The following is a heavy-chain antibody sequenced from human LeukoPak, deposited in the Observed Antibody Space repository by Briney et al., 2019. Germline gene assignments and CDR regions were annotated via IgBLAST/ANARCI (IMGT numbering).Heavy chain of an antibody. CDR3: ARVLVGATSWFDP. J-gene: IGHJ5*02. CDR1: GGSISGGGYS. CDR2: IYHSGST. V-gene: IGHV4-30-2*01. Sequence: PSETLSLTCAVSGGSISGGGYSWSWIRQPPGKGLEWIGYIYHSGSTYYNPSLKSRVTISVDRSKNQFSLKLSSVTAADTAVYYCARVLVGATSWFDPWGQGTLVTVSS. D-gene: IGHD1-26*01.